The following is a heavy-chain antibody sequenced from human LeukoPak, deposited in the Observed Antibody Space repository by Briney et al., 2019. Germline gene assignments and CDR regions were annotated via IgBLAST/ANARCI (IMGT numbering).Heavy chain of an antibody. Sequence: PGGSLRLSCAASGFTFSNAWMSWVRQAPGKGLEWVGRIKSKTDGGTTDYAAPVKGRFTISRDDSKNTAYLQMNSLKTEDTAVYYCFSLSTVKLRDAFDIWGQGTMVTVSS. CDR2: IKSKTDGGTT. J-gene: IGHJ3*02. CDR1: GFTFSNAW. V-gene: IGHV3-15*01. CDR3: FSLSTVKLRDAFDI. D-gene: IGHD5/OR15-5a*01.